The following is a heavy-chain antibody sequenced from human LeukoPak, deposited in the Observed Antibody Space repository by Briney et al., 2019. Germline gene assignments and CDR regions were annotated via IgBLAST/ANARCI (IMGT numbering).Heavy chain of an antibody. D-gene: IGHD1-26*01. Sequence: PSETLSLTCAVSGGSLTTADFDWAWIRQPPGQGFEWIATISSSGKAYYYPSLMSRVTISVDTSKNHFSLDVTSVTSADTGLFYCARFKGGTGFDYWGRGVLVIVS. V-gene: IGHV4-39*02. J-gene: IGHJ4*02. CDR3: ARFKGGTGFDY. CDR1: GGSLTTADFD. CDR2: ISSSGKA.